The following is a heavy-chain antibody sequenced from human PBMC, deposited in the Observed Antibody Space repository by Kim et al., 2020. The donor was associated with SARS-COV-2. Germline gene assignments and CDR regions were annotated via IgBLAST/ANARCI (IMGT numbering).Heavy chain of an antibody. Sequence: SVKVSCKASGGSFRTYAISWVRQAPGQGLEWMGGIIPMFRTSNYAQKFQGRVTITADELTSTAYMELSSLRSEDTAVYYCAGGLTGDRDETFDPWGQGT. V-gene: IGHV1-69*13. CDR1: GGSFRTYA. J-gene: IGHJ5*02. CDR2: IIPMFRTS. CDR3: AGGLTGDRDETFDP. D-gene: IGHD7-27*01.